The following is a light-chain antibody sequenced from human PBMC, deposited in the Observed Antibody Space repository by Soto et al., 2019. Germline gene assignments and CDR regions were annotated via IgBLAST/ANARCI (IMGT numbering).Light chain of an antibody. CDR2: EVS. CDR3: CSYAGSSTYVV. CDR1: SSDVGSYNL. J-gene: IGLJ2*01. V-gene: IGLV2-23*02. Sequence: QSALTQPASVSGSPGQSITISCTGTSSDVGSYNLVSWYQQHPGKPPKLMIYEVSKRPSGVSNRFSGSKSGNTASLIISGLQAEDEADYYCCSYAGSSTYVVFGGGTQLTVL.